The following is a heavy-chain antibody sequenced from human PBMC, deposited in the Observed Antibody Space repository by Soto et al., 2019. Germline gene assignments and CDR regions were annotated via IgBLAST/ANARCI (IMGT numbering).Heavy chain of an antibody. CDR2: ISSNGGST. CDR1: GFTFNNYA. D-gene: IGHD6-13*01. Sequence: EVQLVESGGGLVQPGGSLRLSCAASGFTFNNYAMHWVRQAPGKGLEYVSAISSNGGSTYYANSVKGRFTISRDNSKNTLYLQMGSLRAEDMAVYYCATSIAAAGGYYFNYWGQGTLVTVSS. J-gene: IGHJ4*02. CDR3: ATSIAAAGGYYFNY. V-gene: IGHV3-64*01.